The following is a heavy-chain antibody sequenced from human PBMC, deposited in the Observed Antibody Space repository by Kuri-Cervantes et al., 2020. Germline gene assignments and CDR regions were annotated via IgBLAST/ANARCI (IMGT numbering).Heavy chain of an antibody. CDR1: GFTFSSYA. CDR2: ISYDGSNK. CDR3: ARDLDPSGYDRFDY. J-gene: IGHJ4*02. Sequence: LSLTCAASGFTFSSYAMHWVRQAPGKGLEWVAVISYDGSNKYYADSVKGRFTISRDNSKNTLYLQMNSLRAEDTAVYYCARDLDPSGYDRFDYWGQGTLVTVSS. V-gene: IGHV3-30-3*01. D-gene: IGHD5-12*01.